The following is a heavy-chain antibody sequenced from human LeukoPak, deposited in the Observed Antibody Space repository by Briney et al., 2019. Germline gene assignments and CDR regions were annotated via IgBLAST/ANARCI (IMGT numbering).Heavy chain of an antibody. J-gene: IGHJ4*02. CDR3: AGATLDN. D-gene: IGHD1-26*01. CDR2: IYSDGST. CDR1: GFTFSSYA. V-gene: IGHV3-23*03. Sequence: GGSLRLSCAAAGFTFSSYAMSWVRQAPGKGLEWVSVIYSDGSTKYADSVKARFTISRDNSKNTVHLQMNSLRVEDTAIYYCAGATLDNWGQGALVTVSS.